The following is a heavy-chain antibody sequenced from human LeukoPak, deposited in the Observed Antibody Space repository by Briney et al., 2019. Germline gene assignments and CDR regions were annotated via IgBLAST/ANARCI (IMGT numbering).Heavy chain of an antibody. D-gene: IGHD2-15*01. CDR2: ISWNSGRI. J-gene: IGHJ6*02. Sequence: GGSRRLSCAASGFTFDDYAMHWVRQAPGKGLEWVSGISWNSGRIGYADSVKGRFTISRDNAKNSLYLQMNSLRAEDTALYYCAKDIGCSGGSCYGPYYYYGMDVWGQGTTVTVSS. CDR3: AKDIGCSGGSCYGPYYYYGMDV. V-gene: IGHV3-9*01. CDR1: GFTFDDYA.